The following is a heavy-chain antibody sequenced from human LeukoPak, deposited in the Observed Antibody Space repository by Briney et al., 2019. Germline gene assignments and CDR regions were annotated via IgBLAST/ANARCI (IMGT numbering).Heavy chain of an antibody. Sequence: ASVKVSCKASGYTFTSYDINWVRQATGQGLEWMGWMNPNSGNTGYAQKFQGRVTMTRNTSISTAYMELSSLRSEDTAVYYCARNMQQLAAFDIWGQGTMVTVSS. D-gene: IGHD6-13*01. CDR2: MNPNSGNT. CDR3: ARNMQQLAAFDI. J-gene: IGHJ3*02. V-gene: IGHV1-8*01. CDR1: GYTFTSYD.